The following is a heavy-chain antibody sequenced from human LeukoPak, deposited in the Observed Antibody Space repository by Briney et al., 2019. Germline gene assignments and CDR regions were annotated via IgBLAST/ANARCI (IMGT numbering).Heavy chain of an antibody. V-gene: IGHV4-34*01. CDR3: ASTSYYYDSSGYLMSQYYFDY. Sequence: PSETLSLTCTVSGGSINSYYWSWIRQPPGKGLEWIGEINHSGSTNYNPSLKSRVTISVDTSKNQFSLKLSSVTAADTAVYYCASTSYYYDSSGYLMSQYYFDYWGQGTLVTVSS. D-gene: IGHD3-22*01. CDR1: GGSINSYY. CDR2: INHSGST. J-gene: IGHJ4*02.